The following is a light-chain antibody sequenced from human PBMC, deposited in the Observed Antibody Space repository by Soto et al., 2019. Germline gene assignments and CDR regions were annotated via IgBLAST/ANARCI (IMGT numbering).Light chain of an antibody. V-gene: IGKV3-15*01. CDR1: QSISSN. J-gene: IGKJ3*01. Sequence: EIVMTQSPATLSVSPGESATLSCRASQSISSNLAWYQQKPGHAPRLLIYGASTRATGIPARFSGSGSGTEFTLTISSLQSEDFAIYYCQHYNNWPFTFGPGTNVDIK. CDR2: GAS. CDR3: QHYNNWPFT.